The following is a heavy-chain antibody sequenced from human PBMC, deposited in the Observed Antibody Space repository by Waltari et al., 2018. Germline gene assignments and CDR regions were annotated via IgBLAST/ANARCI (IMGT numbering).Heavy chain of an antibody. Sequence: EVQLLESGGGLVQPGGSLRLSCAASGFTFISYAMTWVRQAPGKGREWVSSISGPALTTFYADSVKGRFSVSRDNSKNTLYLQIDGLRADDTAVYYCAREGLTGRGFDYWGQGTLVTVSS. CDR3: AREGLTGRGFDY. V-gene: IGHV3-23*01. J-gene: IGHJ4*02. CDR1: GFTFISYA. CDR2: ISGPALTT. D-gene: IGHD3-10*01.